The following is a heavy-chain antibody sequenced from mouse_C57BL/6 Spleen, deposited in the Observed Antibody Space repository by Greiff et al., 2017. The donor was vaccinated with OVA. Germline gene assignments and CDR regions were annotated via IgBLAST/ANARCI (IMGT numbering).Heavy chain of an antibody. V-gene: IGHV1-53*01. J-gene: IGHJ1*03. CDR2: INPSNGGT. CDR3: ARSFGYWYFDV. CDR1: GYTFTSYW. Sequence: VHVKQPGTELVKPGASVKLSCKASGYTFTSYWMHWVKQRPGQGLEWIGNINPSNGGTNYNEKFKSKATLTVDKSSSTAYMQLSSLTSEDSAVYYCARSFGYWYFDVWGTGTTVTVSS.